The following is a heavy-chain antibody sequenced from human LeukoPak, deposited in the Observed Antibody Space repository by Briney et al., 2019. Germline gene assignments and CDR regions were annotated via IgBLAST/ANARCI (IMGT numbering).Heavy chain of an antibody. V-gene: IGHV3-23*01. CDR1: GFTFSSYA. CDR3: AKDKSREYSSGWYYFDY. J-gene: IGHJ4*02. CDR2: ISGNGGST. Sequence: PGPSLRLSCAASGFTFSSYAMSSVRQAPGKGLEWVSAISGNGGSTYYADSVKGRFTNSRDNSKNTLYLQMNSMRAEDTAVYYCAKDKSREYSSGWYYFDYWGQGTLVTVSS. D-gene: IGHD6-19*01.